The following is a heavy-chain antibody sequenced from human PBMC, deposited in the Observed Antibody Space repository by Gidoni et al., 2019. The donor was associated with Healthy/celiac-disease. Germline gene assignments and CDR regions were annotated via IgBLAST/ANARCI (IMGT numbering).Heavy chain of an antibody. CDR3: AKLWFGEWRQIDYYYGMDV. CDR2: ISGSGGST. CDR1: GFTFSSYA. D-gene: IGHD3-10*01. V-gene: IGHV3-23*04. Sequence: EVQLVESGGGLVQPGGSLRLSCAASGFTFSSYAMSWVRQAPGKGLEWVSAISGSGGSTYYADSVKGRFTISRDNSKNTLYLQMNSLRAEDTAVYYCAKLWFGEWRQIDYYYGMDVWGQGTTVTVSS. J-gene: IGHJ6*02.